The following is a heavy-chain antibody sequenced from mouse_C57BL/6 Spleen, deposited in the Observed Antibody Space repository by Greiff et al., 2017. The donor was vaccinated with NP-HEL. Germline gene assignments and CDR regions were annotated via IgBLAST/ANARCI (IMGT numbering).Heavy chain of an antibody. Sequence: VQLQQSGPGLVQPSQSLSITCTVSGFSLTSYGVPWVRQSPGKGLEWLGVIWCGGSKDYNAAFISSMSISTDNSKSQFFFKTNSLQADDTAIYYSARYKDYGSSYEAMDYWGQGTSVTVSS. CDR3: ARYKDYGSSYEAMDY. CDR2: IWCGGSK. CDR1: GFSLTSYG. D-gene: IGHD1-1*01. J-gene: IGHJ4*01. V-gene: IGHV2-2*01.